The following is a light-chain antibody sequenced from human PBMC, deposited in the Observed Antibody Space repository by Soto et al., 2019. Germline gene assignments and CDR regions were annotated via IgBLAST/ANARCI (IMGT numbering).Light chain of an antibody. V-gene: IGLV1-40*01. CDR2: GNR. CDR3: QAYDYSLTASV. J-gene: IGLJ3*02. CDR1: SSNLGAGYD. Sequence: QSVLTQPPSVSRAPGQRVTISCTGNSSNLGAGYDVHWYQQLPGAAPKLVIFGNRNRPSGVPERFSGSKSGTSASLAITGLLAEDDAYYYCQAYDYSLTASVFGGGTKLTVL.